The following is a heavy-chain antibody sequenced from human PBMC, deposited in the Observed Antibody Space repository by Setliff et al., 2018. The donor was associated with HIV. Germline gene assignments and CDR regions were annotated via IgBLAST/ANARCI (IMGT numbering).Heavy chain of an antibody. D-gene: IGHD3-3*01. V-gene: IGHV4-4*02. J-gene: IGHJ5*02. CDR1: GGSISSSNC. Sequence: SETLSLTCAVSGGSISSSNCWSWVRQPPGKGLEWIGEIYHSGSTNYNPSLKSRVTISVDKSKNQFSLKLSSVTAADTAVYYCARDGAYYNFWSGYYTPYNWFDPWGQGTLVTVSS. CDR3: ARDGAYYNFWSGYYTPYNWFDP. CDR2: IYHSGST.